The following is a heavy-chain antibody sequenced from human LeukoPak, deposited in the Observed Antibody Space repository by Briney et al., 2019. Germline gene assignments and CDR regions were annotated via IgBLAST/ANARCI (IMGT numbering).Heavy chain of an antibody. J-gene: IGHJ3*02. CDR3: ARGPYSYDSSGAFDI. CDR1: GGSISSGRYY. Sequence: SETLSLTCTVSGGSISSGRYYWAWIRQPAGKGLEWIGRMYTSGSTNYNPSLKSRVTISVDTSKNQFSLRLSSVTAADTAVYYCARGPYSYDSSGAFDIWGQGTMVTVSS. V-gene: IGHV4-61*02. CDR2: MYTSGST. D-gene: IGHD3-22*01.